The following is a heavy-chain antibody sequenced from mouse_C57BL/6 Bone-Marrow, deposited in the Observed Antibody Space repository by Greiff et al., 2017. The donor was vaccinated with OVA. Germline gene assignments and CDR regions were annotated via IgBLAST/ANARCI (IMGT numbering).Heavy chain of an antibody. CDR3: ARRGNYYGSSFYYAMDY. V-gene: IGHV1-22*01. CDR2: INPNNGGT. D-gene: IGHD1-1*01. J-gene: IGHJ4*01. Sequence: VQLKQSGPELVKPGASVKMSCKASGYTFTDYNMHWVKQSHGKSLEWIGYINPNNGGTSYNQKFKGKATLTVNKSSSTAYMELRSLTSEDSAVYYCARRGNYYGSSFYYAMDYWGQGTSVTVSS. CDR1: GYTFTDYN.